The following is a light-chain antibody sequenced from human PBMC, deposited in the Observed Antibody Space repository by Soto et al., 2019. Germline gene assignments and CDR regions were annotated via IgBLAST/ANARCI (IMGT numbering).Light chain of an antibody. CDR2: SAS. J-gene: IGKJ1*01. Sequence: DIQMTQSPSSLSASVGDRVTITCRASQSIGTYLHWYQQKPGRAPELLIYSASSLQSGVPSRFSGSGSGTDFTLTISSLKPEDFATCYCQQSYSTPRTFGQGTKVEIK. CDR1: QSIGTY. CDR3: QQSYSTPRT. V-gene: IGKV1-39*01.